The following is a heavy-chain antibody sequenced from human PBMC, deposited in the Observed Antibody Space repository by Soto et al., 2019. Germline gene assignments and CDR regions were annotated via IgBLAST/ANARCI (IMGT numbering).Heavy chain of an antibody. CDR2: IYPSDSDT. D-gene: IGHD3-3*01. J-gene: IGHJ4*02. Sequence: GSLKISRKGSGYNFAGYWIAWVRQMPGKGLELMGIIYPSDSDTRYRPSFQGQVTISADKSISSAYLQWSSLRASDTAMYYCARGGVSTRTFDYWGQGTPVTVSS. CDR3: ARGGVSTRTFDY. CDR1: GYNFAGYW. V-gene: IGHV5-51*01.